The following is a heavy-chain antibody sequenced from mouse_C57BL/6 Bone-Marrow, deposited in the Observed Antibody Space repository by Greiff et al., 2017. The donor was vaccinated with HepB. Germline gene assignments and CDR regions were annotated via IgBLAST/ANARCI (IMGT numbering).Heavy chain of an antibody. Sequence: QVQLKQPGAELVKPGASVKVSCKASGYTFTSYWMHWVKQRPGQGLEWIGRIHPSDSDTNYNQKFKGKATLTVDKSSSTAYMQLSSLTSEDSAVYYCARNHGSSYDYFDYWGQGTTLTVSS. D-gene: IGHD1-1*01. CDR2: IHPSDSDT. CDR3: ARNHGSSYDYFDY. V-gene: IGHV1-74*01. CDR1: GYTFTSYW. J-gene: IGHJ2*01.